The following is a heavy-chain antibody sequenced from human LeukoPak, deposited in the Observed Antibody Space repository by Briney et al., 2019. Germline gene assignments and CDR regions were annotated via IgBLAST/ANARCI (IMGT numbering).Heavy chain of an antibody. Sequence: PGGSLRLSCTASGFTFGDYAMSWVRQAPGKGLEWVGFIRSKAYGGTTEYAASVKGRFTISRDDSKSIAYLQMNSLKTEDTAVYYCTRDENDPYDSSGYSLGYWGQGTLVTVSS. CDR1: GFTFGDYA. CDR2: IRSKAYGGTT. V-gene: IGHV3-49*04. J-gene: IGHJ4*02. D-gene: IGHD3-22*01. CDR3: TRDENDPYDSSGYSLGY.